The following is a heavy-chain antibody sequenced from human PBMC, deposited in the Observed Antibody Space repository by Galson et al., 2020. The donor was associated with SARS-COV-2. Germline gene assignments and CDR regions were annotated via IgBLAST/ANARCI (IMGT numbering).Heavy chain of an antibody. Sequence: SQTLSLTCTVSGGSISSGGYYWNWIRQHPGKGLEWIGYIYYSGSTYYNPSLKSRVTISVDTSKNQFSLKLSSVTAADTAVYYCARVKDGSGGYSLRLFDYWGQGTLVTVSS. D-gene: IGHD3-10*01. CDR2: IYYSGST. V-gene: IGHV4-31*03. CDR3: ARVKDGSGGYSLRLFDY. CDR1: GGSISSGGYY. J-gene: IGHJ4*02.